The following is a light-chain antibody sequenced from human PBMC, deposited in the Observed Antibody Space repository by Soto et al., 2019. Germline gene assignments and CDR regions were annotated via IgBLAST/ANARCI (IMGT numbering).Light chain of an antibody. CDR3: SAYAGSRV. Sequence: QSVPTQPPSASGSPGQSVTISCTGTSSDVGAYNYVSWYQQHQGKDPKLIIFEVNKRPSGVPDRFSGSKSGNTASLTVSGLQAENEADYYCSAYAGSRVFGGGTKLTVL. CDR2: EVN. J-gene: IGLJ3*02. CDR1: SSDVGAYNY. V-gene: IGLV2-8*01.